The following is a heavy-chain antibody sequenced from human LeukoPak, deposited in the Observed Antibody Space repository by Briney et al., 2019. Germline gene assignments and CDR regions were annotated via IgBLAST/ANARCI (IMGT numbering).Heavy chain of an antibody. V-gene: IGHV3-23*01. D-gene: IGHD3-9*01. CDR3: AKDHVLRYFDWLFHLFDY. J-gene: IGHJ4*02. CDR2: ISGSGGST. Sequence: GGSPRLSCAASGFTFSSYGMSWVRQAPGKGLEWVSAISGSGGSTYYADSVKGRFTISRDNSKNTLYLQMNSLRAEDTAVYYCAKDHVLRYFDWLFHLFDYWGQGTLVTVSS. CDR1: GFTFSSYG.